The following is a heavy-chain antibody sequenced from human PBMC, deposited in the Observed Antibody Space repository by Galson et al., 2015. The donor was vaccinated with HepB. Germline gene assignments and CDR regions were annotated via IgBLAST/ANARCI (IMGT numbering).Heavy chain of an antibody. D-gene: IGHD3-3*01. CDR3: ARGGEFWSGYSPFDY. CDR2: INPNSGGT. J-gene: IGHJ4*02. V-gene: IGHV1-2*04. Sequence: SVKVSCKASGYTFTGYYMHWVRQAPGQGLEWMGWINPNSGGTNYAQMFQGWVTMTRDTSISTAYMELSRLRSDDTAVYYCARGGEFWSGYSPFDYWGQGTLVTVSS. CDR1: GYTFTGYY.